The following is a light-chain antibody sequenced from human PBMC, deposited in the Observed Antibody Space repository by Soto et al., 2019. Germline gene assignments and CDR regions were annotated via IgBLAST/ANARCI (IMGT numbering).Light chain of an antibody. CDR1: QTVSGSH. CDR3: QQYGGAPPEYP. CDR2: GAS. Sequence: IVLTQSPGTLSLSPGERATLSCRASQTVSGSHLAWYQQKPGQAPRLIIYGASTRPTGIPDRFSGSGSGTDFPLTIARLEPEDFAVYYCQQYGGAPPEYPCGQGTKLEIK. J-gene: IGKJ2*01. V-gene: IGKV3-20*01.